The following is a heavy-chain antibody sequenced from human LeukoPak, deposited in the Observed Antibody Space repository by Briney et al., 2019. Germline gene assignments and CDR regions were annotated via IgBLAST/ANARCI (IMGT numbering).Heavy chain of an antibody. Sequence: GGSLRLSCAASGFTFSSYAMSWVRQAPGKGLEWGSAISGSGGSTYYADSVKGPFTISRDKSKNTLYLQMNSLRAEDTAVYYCAKDMGVTIFGVVISRDYFDYWGQVTLVTASS. CDR2: ISGSGGST. J-gene: IGHJ4*02. CDR3: AKDMGVTIFGVVISRDYFDY. V-gene: IGHV3-23*01. CDR1: GFTFSSYA. D-gene: IGHD3-3*01.